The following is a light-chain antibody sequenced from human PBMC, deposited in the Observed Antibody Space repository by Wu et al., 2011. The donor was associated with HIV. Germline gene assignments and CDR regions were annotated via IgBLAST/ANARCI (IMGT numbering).Light chain of an antibody. J-gene: IGKJ4*01. CDR2: VHP. CDR3: QQLSSYPFT. Sequence: SVGDRVTITCRASQGISSYLAWYQAKTTGKPLTSSSMVHPLAKWVPSRFSGSGSGTDFTLTISSLQPEDFATYYCQQLSSYPFTFGGGTKVEI. CDR1: QGISSY. V-gene: IGKV1-9*01.